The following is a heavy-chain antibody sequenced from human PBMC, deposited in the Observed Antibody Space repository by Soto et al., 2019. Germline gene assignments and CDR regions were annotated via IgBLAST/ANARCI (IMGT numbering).Heavy chain of an antibody. V-gene: IGHV3-23*01. CDR1: GFTFSNYA. Sequence: VGSLRLSCAGSGFTFSNYAMSWVRQAPGKGLEWVSAISGSGGSTYYADSVKGRFTISRDNSKNTLYLQMNSLRAEDTAVYYCAKMSGRVAVAARGFDPWGQGTLVTVSS. CDR3: AKMSGRVAVAARGFDP. J-gene: IGHJ5*02. D-gene: IGHD6-19*01. CDR2: ISGSGGST.